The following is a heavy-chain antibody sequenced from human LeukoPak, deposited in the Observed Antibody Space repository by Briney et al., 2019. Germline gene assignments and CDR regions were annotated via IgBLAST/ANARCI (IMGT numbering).Heavy chain of an antibody. V-gene: IGHV4-59*01. J-gene: IGHJ6*03. Sequence: SETLSLTCTVSGGSISSYYWSWIRQPPGKGLKWIGYIYYSGSTNYNPSLKSRVTISVDTSKNQFSLKLSSVTAADTAVYYCARDGGSLGDYYYYMDVWGKGTTVTVSS. D-gene: IGHD1-26*01. CDR1: GGSISSYY. CDR2: IYYSGST. CDR3: ARDGGSLGDYYYYMDV.